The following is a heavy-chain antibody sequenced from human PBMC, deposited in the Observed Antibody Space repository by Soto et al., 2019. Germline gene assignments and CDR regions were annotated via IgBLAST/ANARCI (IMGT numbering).Heavy chain of an antibody. CDR2: ISSSSSYI. D-gene: IGHD3-16*02. CDR3: AREHYYIWGSYRPVDY. CDR1: GFTFSSYS. J-gene: IGHJ4*02. V-gene: IGHV3-21*01. Sequence: EVQLVESGGGLVKPGGSLRLSCAASGFTFSSYSMNWVRQAPGKGLEWVSSISSSSSYIYYADSVKGRFTISRDNAKNSLYLQMNSLRAEDTAVYYCAREHYYIWGSYRPVDYWGQGTLVTVSS.